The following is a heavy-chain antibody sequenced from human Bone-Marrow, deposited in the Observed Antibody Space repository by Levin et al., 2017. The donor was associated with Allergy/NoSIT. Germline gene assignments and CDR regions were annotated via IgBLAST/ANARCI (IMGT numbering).Heavy chain of an antibody. V-gene: IGHV3-21*01. CDR1: GFTFSNYA. CDR2: ISTSSNYI. J-gene: IGHJ4*02. D-gene: IGHD6-19*01. CDR3: ARTPGGVVAGQL. Sequence: GESLKIYCAASGFTFSNYAMNWVRQAPGKGLEWVSSISTSSNYIYYADSVKGRFTISRDNAKNSLYLQMNSLRAEDTAVYYCARTPGGVVAGQLWGPGTLVTVSS.